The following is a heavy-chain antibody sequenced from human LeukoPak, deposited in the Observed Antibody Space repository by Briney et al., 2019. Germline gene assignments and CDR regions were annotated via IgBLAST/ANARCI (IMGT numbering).Heavy chain of an antibody. CDR2: ISTYNGNT. D-gene: IGHD2-21*02. CDR1: GYTLTSYG. J-gene: IGHJ4*02. Sequence: ASVKVSCKASGYTLTSYGIIWVRQAPGQGLEWMGWISTYNGNTNYAQKIQGRVTMTTDTSTSTVYMELSSLRSEDTAVYYCARDGAPGVVVTAILHDWGQGTLVTVSS. V-gene: IGHV1-18*01. CDR3: ARDGAPGVVVTAILHD.